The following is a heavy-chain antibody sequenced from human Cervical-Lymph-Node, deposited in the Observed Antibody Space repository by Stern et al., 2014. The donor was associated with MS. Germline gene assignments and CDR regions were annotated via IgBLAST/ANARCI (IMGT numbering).Heavy chain of an antibody. CDR2: IKEDGSEQ. D-gene: IGHD2-2*01. Sequence: EVQLVESGGVLVQPGGSLKLSCAASGFTFSRYWMTWVRQAPGTGLEWVGNIKEDGSEQYYVDSVKGRFTMSRNNAKNSLYLQMNSLRAEDTAVYYCARRVLVAMGGYPKTLDVWGRGTTVTVSS. CDR3: ARRVLVAMGGYPKTLDV. V-gene: IGHV3-7*01. CDR1: GFTFSRYW. J-gene: IGHJ6*02.